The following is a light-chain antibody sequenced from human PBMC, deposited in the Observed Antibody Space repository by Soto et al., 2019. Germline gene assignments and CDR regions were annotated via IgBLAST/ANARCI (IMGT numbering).Light chain of an antibody. J-gene: IGKJ1*01. V-gene: IGKV3-20*01. CDR2: DAS. CDR3: QQYGSSPRT. CDR1: QSVSSY. Sequence: EIGLTQSPATLSLSPGERATLSCRASQSVSSYLAWYQQKPGQAPRLLIYDASNRATGIPARFSGSGSGTDFTLTISRLEPEDFAVYYCQQYGSSPRTFGQGTKVDIK.